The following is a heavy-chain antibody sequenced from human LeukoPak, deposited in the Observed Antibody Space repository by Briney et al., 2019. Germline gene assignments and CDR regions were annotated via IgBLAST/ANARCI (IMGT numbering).Heavy chain of an antibody. CDR2: INHSGST. CDR1: GGSFSGYY. D-gene: IGHD6-13*01. Sequence: PSETLSLTCAVYGGSFSGYYWSWIRQPPGKGLEWIGEINHSGSTNYNPSLKSRVTISVDTSKNQFSLKLSSVTAADTAVYYCARLAIAAAGTPGGGVWWFDPWGQGTLVTVSS. J-gene: IGHJ5*02. CDR3: ARLAIAAAGTPGGGVWWFDP. V-gene: IGHV4-34*01.